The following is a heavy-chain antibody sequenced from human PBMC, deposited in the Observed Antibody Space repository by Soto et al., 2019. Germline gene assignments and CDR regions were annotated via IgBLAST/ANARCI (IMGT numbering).Heavy chain of an antibody. V-gene: IGHV1-2*04. Sequence: QVQLVQSGAEVKKPGASVKVSCKASGYTFTGYYMHWVRQAPGQGLEWMGWINPNSGGTNYAQKFQGWVTMTRATSISTAYMELSRLRSDDTAVYYCAREGGYYYGSGTTRGMDVWGQGTTVTVSS. J-gene: IGHJ6*02. CDR1: GYTFTGYY. CDR3: AREGGYYYGSGTTRGMDV. CDR2: INPNSGGT. D-gene: IGHD3-10*01.